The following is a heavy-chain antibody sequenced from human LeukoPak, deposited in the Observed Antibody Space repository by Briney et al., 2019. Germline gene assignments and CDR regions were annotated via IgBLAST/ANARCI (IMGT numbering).Heavy chain of an antibody. Sequence: PGGSLRLSCAASGFTFSSYWMSWVRQAPGKGLERVANIKQDGSEKYYVDSVKGRFTISRDNAKNSLYLQMNSLRAEDTAVYYCARDNSEYYDILAGYYYYYYGMDVWGQGTTVTVSS. D-gene: IGHD3-9*01. J-gene: IGHJ6*02. CDR1: GFTFSSYW. CDR3: ARDNSEYYDILAGYYYYYYGMDV. V-gene: IGHV3-7*01. CDR2: IKQDGSEK.